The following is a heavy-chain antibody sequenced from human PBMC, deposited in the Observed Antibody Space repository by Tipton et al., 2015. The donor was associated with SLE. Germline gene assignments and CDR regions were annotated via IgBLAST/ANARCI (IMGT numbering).Heavy chain of an antibody. CDR3: ARLEYSVDYFPYLDF. D-gene: IGHD5/OR15-5a*01. Sequence: SLRLSCAASGFTFNTHGFSWLPQAPGKGLEWVSAITDSGDGANYADSVKGRFTISRDDSKSALYLQMTSLRADDTAVYFCARLEYSVDYFPYLDFWGQGSLVTVSS. CDR1: GFTFNTHG. J-gene: IGHJ4*02. V-gene: IGHV3-23*01. CDR2: ITDSGDGA.